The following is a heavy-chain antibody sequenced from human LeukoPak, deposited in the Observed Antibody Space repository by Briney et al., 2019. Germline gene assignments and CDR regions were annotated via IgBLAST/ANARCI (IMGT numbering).Heavy chain of an antibody. CDR1: GFTFDDYA. CDR2: ISWNSGSI. V-gene: IGHV3-9*01. Sequence: GRSLRLSCAASGFTFDDYAMHWVRQAPGKGLEWVSGISWNSGSIGYADSVKGRFTISRDNAKNSLYLQMNSLRAEDTAVYYCAKEKSGIPRDWGQGTLVTVSS. D-gene: IGHD1-26*01. J-gene: IGHJ4*02. CDR3: AKEKSGIPRD.